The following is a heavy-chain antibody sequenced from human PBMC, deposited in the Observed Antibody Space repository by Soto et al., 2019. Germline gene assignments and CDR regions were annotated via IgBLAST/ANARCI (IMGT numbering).Heavy chain of an antibody. CDR2: IIPIFGTA. CDR3: ARDLGRRLLRGDRYYYGMDV. J-gene: IGHJ6*02. CDR1: GGTFSSYA. V-gene: IGHV1-69*01. Sequence: QVQLVQSGAEVKKPGSSVKVSCKASGGTFSSYAISWVRQAPGQGLGWMGGIIPIFGTANYAQKFQGRGTITADESTSTAYMELSSLRSEDTAVYYCARDLGRRLLRGDRYYYGMDVWGQGTTVTVSS. D-gene: IGHD2-15*01.